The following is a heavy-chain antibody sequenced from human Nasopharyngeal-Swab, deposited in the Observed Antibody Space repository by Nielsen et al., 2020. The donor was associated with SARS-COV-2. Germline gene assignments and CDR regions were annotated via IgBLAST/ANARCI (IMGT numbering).Heavy chain of an antibody. V-gene: IGHV4-4*02. CDR2: IYHSGST. D-gene: IGHD5-18*01. Sequence: VRQAPGKGLEWIGEIYHSGSTNYNPSLKSRVTISVDKSKNQFSLKLSSGTAADTAVYYCARGYSWYYYYGMDVWGQGTTVTVSS. J-gene: IGHJ6*02. CDR3: ARGYSWYYYYGMDV.